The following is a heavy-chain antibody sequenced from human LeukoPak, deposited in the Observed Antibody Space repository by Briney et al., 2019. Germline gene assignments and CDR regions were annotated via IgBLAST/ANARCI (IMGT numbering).Heavy chain of an antibody. CDR2: IYYSGGT. Sequence: SETLSLTCTVSGGSISNSNNYYWGWVRQSPGKGLEWIGSIYYSGGTYYNPSLKSRVTISVDTSKNQFSLKLTSVTAADTTVYYCARHGHRHHYDYWGQGTLVTVSS. V-gene: IGHV4-39*01. J-gene: IGHJ4*02. D-gene: IGHD1-14*01. CDR1: GGSISNSNNYY. CDR3: ARHGHRHHYDY.